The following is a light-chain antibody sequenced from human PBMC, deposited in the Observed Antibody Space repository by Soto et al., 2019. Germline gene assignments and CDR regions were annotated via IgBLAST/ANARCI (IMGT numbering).Light chain of an antibody. CDR3: QQYYSTPIT. Sequence: DIVMTQSPDSLAVSLGERATINCKSSQSVLYSSNNKNYLALYQQKPGQPPKLLIYWASTRESGVPDRFSGSGSGTDFTLTISSLQAEDVAVYYCQQYYSTPITFGQGTRLEI. CDR2: WAS. V-gene: IGKV4-1*01. CDR1: QSVLYSSNNKNY. J-gene: IGKJ5*01.